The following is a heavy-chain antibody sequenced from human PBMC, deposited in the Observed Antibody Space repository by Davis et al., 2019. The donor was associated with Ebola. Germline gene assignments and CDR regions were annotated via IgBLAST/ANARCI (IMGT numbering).Heavy chain of an antibody. CDR3: ARDPSQSWELLGWFDP. CDR1: GYTFTSYG. CDR2: ISAYNGNT. J-gene: IGHJ5*02. Sequence: ASVKVSCKASGYTFTSYGISWVRQAPGQGLEWMGWISAYNGNTNYAQKLQGRVTMTTDTSTSTAYMELRSLRSDDTAVYYCARDPSQSWELLGWFDPWGQGTLVTVSS. D-gene: IGHD1-26*01. V-gene: IGHV1-18*04.